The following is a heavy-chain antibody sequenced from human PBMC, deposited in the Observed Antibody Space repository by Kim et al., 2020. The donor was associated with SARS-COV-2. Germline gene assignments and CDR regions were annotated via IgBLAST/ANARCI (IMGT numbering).Heavy chain of an antibody. J-gene: IGHJ4*02. Sequence: KYSQKFQGRVTITRDTSASTAYMELSSLRSEDTAVYYCAREWDSGYDLDYWGQGTLVTVSS. V-gene: IGHV1-3*01. CDR3: AREWDSGYDLDY. D-gene: IGHD5-12*01.